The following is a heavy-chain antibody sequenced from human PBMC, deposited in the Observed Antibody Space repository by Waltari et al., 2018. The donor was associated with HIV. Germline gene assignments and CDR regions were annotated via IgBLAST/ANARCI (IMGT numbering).Heavy chain of an antibody. V-gene: IGHV1-2*02. CDR1: GYTFTAYY. J-gene: IGHJ3*02. CDR3: VRQMTFYDAFDI. Sequence: QVQLLQSGAEVKKPGASVKVSCKASGYTFTAYYIHWVRQAPGKGLEWMGWFYPNTGETNYAQKFQGRVTMARDASIRTVSMELSRLRSDDTAVYYCVRQMTFYDAFDIWGQGTLVTVSA. CDR2: FYPNTGET.